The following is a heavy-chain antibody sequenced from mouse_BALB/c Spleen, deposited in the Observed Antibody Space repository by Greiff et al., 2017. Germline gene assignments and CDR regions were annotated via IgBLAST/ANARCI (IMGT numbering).Heavy chain of an antibody. V-gene: IGHV1-69*02. J-gene: IGHJ3*01. CDR3: ARGGEGAY. CDR1: GYTFTSYW. CDR2: IDPSDSYT. Sequence: VQLQQPGAELVKPGASVKLSCKASGYTFTSYWMHWVKQRPGQGLEWIGEIDPSDSYTNYNQKFKGKATLTVDKSSSTAYMQLSSLTSEDSAVYYCARGGEGAYWGQGTLVTVSA.